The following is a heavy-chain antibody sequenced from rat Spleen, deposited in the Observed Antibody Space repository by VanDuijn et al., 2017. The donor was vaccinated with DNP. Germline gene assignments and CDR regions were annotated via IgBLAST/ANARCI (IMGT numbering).Heavy chain of an antibody. CDR1: GFTFSNYD. CDR3: TTDSVYYYSNFLFDY. CDR2: ISYDGSST. Sequence: EVQLVESGGGLVQPGRSMKLSCAASGFTFSNYDMAWVRQAPKKGLEWVATISYDGSSTYYRDSVKGRFTISRDNAKSTLYLQMDSLRSEDTATYYCTTDSVYYYSNFLFDYWGQGVMVTVSS. V-gene: IGHV5-7*01. D-gene: IGHD1-2*01. J-gene: IGHJ2*01.